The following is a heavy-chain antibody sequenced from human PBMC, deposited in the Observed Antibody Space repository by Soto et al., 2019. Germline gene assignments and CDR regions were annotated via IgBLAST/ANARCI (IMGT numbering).Heavy chain of an antibody. CDR1: GGSISSGDYY. J-gene: IGHJ5*02. Sequence: PSETLSLTCTVSGGSISSGDYYWSWVRQPPGKGLEWIGYIYYSGSTYYNPSLKSRVTISVDTSKNQFSLKLSSVTAADTAVHYCARAYCGGDCYLLPLNWFDPWGQGTLVTVSS. CDR2: IYYSGST. V-gene: IGHV4-30-4*01. D-gene: IGHD2-21*02. CDR3: ARAYCGGDCYLLPLNWFDP.